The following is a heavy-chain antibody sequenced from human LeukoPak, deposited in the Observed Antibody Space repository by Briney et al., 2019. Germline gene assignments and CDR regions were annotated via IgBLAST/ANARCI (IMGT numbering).Heavy chain of an antibody. D-gene: IGHD2-2*01. Sequence: GGSLRLSCAASGFTLSDYYMSWIRQAPGKGLEWVSYISSSGSTIYYADSVKGRFTISRDNAKNSLYLQMNSLRAEDTAVYYCARDFCPTSCIGYDAFDIWGQGTMVTVSS. J-gene: IGHJ3*02. CDR1: GFTLSDYY. V-gene: IGHV3-11*01. CDR2: ISSSGSTI. CDR3: ARDFCPTSCIGYDAFDI.